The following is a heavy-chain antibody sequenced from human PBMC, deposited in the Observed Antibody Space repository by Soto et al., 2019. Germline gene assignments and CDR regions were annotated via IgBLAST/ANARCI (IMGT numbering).Heavy chain of an antibody. CDR1: GYSFTSYW. D-gene: IGHD2-2*01. J-gene: IGHJ6*02. CDR3: ARQLIGYCSSTSCPNHYGMDV. CDR2: IDPSDSYT. Sequence: GESLKISCKGSGYSFTSYWISWVRQMPGKGLEWMGRIDPSDSYTNYSPSFQGHVTISADKSISTAYLQWSSLKASDTAMYYCARQLIGYCSSTSCPNHYGMDVWGQGTRVTV. V-gene: IGHV5-10-1*01.